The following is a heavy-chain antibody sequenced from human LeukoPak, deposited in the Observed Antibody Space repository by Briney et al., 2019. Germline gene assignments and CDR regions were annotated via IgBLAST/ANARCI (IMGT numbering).Heavy chain of an antibody. J-gene: IGHJ4*02. D-gene: IGHD3-10*01. CDR2: ISGSGGIT. Sequence: GGSLRLSCAASGFTFSSYAMSWVRQAPGKGLEWVSAISGSGGITYYADSVKGRFTISRDNSKNTLYLQMHSLRAEATAVYYCAKDRRGLMVRGESRWGQGTLVTVSS. CDR1: GFTFSSYA. CDR3: AKDRRGLMVRGESR. V-gene: IGHV3-23*01.